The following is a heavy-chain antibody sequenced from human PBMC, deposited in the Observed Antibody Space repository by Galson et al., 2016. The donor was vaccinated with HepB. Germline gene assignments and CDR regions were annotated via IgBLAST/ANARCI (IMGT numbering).Heavy chain of an antibody. D-gene: IGHD3-10*01. V-gene: IGHV3-23*01. J-gene: IGHJ4*02. CDR1: GFTFSTYA. Sequence: SLRLSCAASGFTFSTYAMSWVRQTPGKGLEWVSGISGRGDTTNYVDSVKGRFTVSRDNSKNTLYLQMNTLRAEDTAVYYCAKAGTSFDYWGQGTLVTVSS. CDR2: ISGRGDTT. CDR3: AKAGTSFDY.